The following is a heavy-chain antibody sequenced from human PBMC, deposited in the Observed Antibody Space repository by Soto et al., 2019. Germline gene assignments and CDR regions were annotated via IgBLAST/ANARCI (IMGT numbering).Heavy chain of an antibody. D-gene: IGHD3-22*01. J-gene: IGHJ6*02. CDR1: GFTFDDYA. V-gene: IGHV3-9*01. Sequence: EVQLVESGGGLVQPGRSLRLSCAASGFTFDDYAMHWVRQRPGRGLEWVSGITWNSDEIGYPDSVKGRFSISRDNAKKYLYLQMNSLRPDDTALYYCAASRGFASSGYSGYYYGMDVWGQGTTVTV. CDR3: AASRGFASSGYSGYYYGMDV. CDR2: ITWNSDEI.